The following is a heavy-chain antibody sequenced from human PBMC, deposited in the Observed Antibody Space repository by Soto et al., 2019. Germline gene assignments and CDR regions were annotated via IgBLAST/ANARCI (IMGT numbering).Heavy chain of an antibody. CDR1: GFSLSTSRVL. J-gene: IGHJ4*02. D-gene: IGHD4-17*01. CDR2: IYGNDDK. Sequence: QITLKESGPTLVKPTQTLTLTCTFSGFSLSTSRVLVGWIRQPPVKALEWLAFIYGNDDKRYSPSLRSRLTITKDTSNNQVVLTMTNMDPVATATYYCAHRTTVTSDAFWGQGTLVTVSS. V-gene: IGHV2-5*01. CDR3: AHRTTVTSDAF.